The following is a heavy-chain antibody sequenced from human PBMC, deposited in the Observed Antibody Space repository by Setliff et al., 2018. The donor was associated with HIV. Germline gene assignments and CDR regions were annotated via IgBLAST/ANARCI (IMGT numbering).Heavy chain of an antibody. CDR2: ISWDGDMT. Sequence: PGGSLRLSCAASGFTFDDYTMHWVRQAPGKGLEWASLISWDGDMTYYAGSVKGRFTISRDNSKNSLYLQMNSLTTEDTGLYYCAKDGWGYDYVGAYYFDYWGQGTPVTVSS. D-gene: IGHD5-12*01. CDR3: AKDGWGYDYVGAYYFDY. CDR1: GFTFDDYT. V-gene: IGHV3-43*01. J-gene: IGHJ4*02.